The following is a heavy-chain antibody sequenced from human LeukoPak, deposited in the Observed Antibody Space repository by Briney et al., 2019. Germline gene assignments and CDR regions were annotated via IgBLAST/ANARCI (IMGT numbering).Heavy chain of an antibody. J-gene: IGHJ4*02. D-gene: IGHD3-10*01. Sequence: QPGGSLRLSCAASGFTFSSYEMNWVRQAPGKGLEWVSYIGSSGSNIYYADSVKGRFTISRDNAKNSLYLEMNSLRAEDTAVYFCARDQQSWFSGSIDHWGQGILVTVSS. CDR2: IGSSGSNI. CDR1: GFTFSSYE. V-gene: IGHV3-48*03. CDR3: ARDQQSWFSGSIDH.